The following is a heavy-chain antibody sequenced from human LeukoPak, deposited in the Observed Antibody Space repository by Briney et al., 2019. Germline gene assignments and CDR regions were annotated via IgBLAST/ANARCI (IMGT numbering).Heavy chain of an antibody. V-gene: IGHV1-2*02. CDR2: INPNSGGT. Sequence: GASVKVSCKASGYTFTGYYMHWVRQAPGQGLEWMGWINPNSGGTNYAQKFQGRVTTTRDTSISTAYMELSRLTSDDTAVYYCARDLDYYGSGYYFDYWGQGTLATVSS. CDR1: GYTFTGYY. CDR3: ARDLDYYGSGYYFDY. D-gene: IGHD3-10*01. J-gene: IGHJ4*02.